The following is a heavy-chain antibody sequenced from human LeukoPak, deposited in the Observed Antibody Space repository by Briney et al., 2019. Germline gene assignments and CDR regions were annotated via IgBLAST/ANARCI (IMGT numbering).Heavy chain of an antibody. CDR3: ARGIADDYYYYYYMDA. V-gene: IGHV1-69*05. J-gene: IGHJ6*03. Sequence: SVKVSCKASGGTFSSYAISWVRQAPGQGLEWMGGIIPIFGTANYAQKFQGRVTITTDESTSTAYMELSSLRSEDTAVYYCARGIADDYYYYYYMDAWGKGTTVTVSS. D-gene: IGHD6-13*01. CDR1: GGTFSSYA. CDR2: IIPIFGTA.